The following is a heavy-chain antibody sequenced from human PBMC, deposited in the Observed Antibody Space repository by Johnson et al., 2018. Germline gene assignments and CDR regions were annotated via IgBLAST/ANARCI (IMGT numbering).Heavy chain of an antibody. CDR2: IYYSGST. J-gene: IGHJ6*02. D-gene: IGHD6-13*01. Sequence: QVQLQESGPGLVKPSETLSLTCTVSGGSLSSYYWSWIRQPPGKGLERIGYIYYSGSTNYNPSLKSRVTISVDTSKNKFTRKRSSGTAADPAVYYWARDKGGAAAAYYYHYGMDAWGQGTTVTVSS. CDR3: ARDKGGAAAAYYYHYGMDA. V-gene: IGHV4-59*01. CDR1: GGSLSSYY.